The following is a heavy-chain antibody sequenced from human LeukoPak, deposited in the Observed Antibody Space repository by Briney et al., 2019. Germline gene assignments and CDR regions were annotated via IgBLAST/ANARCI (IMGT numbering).Heavy chain of an antibody. CDR2: INPNSGGT. J-gene: IGHJ5*02. V-gene: IGHV1-2*02. D-gene: IGHD2-2*01. CDR1: GYTFTGYY. Sequence: ASVKVSCKASGYTFTGYYMHWVRQAPGQGLEWMGWINPNSGGTNYAQRFQGRVTMTRDTSISTAYMELSRLRSDDTAVYYCARSLLGYCSSTSCYGGKNWFDPWGQGTLVTVSS. CDR3: ARSLLGYCSSTSCYGGKNWFDP.